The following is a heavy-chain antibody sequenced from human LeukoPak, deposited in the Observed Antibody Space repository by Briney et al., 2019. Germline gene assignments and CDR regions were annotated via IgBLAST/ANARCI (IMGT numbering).Heavy chain of an antibody. D-gene: IGHD3-22*01. CDR1: GYTFTSYG. Sequence: ASVKVSCKASGYTFTSYGISWVRQAPGQGLEWMGWISPYNGNTNYAQKLQGRVTVTTDTSTSTAYMELRSLRSDDTAVYYCARGPWDYYNSSCYYDYWGQGTLVTVSS. CDR3: ARGPWDYYNSSCYYDY. J-gene: IGHJ4*02. CDR2: ISPYNGNT. V-gene: IGHV1-18*01.